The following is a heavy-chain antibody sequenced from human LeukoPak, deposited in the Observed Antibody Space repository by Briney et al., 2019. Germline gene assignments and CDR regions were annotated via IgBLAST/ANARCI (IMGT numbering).Heavy chain of an antibody. J-gene: IGHJ5*02. Sequence: ASVKVSCKASGYSFTSYGISWVRQAPGKGLEWMGWISAYNGNTNYAQKLQGRVTMTTDTSTSTAYMELRSLRSDDTAVYYCARGGNSGWDTNWFDPWGQGTLVTVSS. CDR1: GYSFTSYG. V-gene: IGHV1-18*01. CDR3: ARGGNSGWDTNWFDP. D-gene: IGHD6-19*01. CDR2: ISAYNGNT.